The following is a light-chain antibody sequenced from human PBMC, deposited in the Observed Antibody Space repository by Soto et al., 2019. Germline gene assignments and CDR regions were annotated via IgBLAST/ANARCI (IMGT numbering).Light chain of an antibody. J-gene: IGKJ4*01. V-gene: IGKV1-5*01. Sequence: DIPMTQSPSTLSASVGHRVTISCRASQSIGNWLAWYQQKPGRAPKLLIYDASSLETGVPSRFSGSGSGTEFTLTISSLQPDDFATYYCQQYNSFSLTFGGGTKVEIK. CDR1: QSIGNW. CDR3: QQYNSFSLT. CDR2: DAS.